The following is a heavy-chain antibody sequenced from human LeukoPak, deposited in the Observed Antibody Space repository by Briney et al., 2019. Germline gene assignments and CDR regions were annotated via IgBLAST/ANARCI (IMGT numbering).Heavy chain of an antibody. CDR1: GESFSGYF. D-gene: IGHD5-12*01. Sequence: PSETLSLTCAVYGESFSGYFWNWIRQPPGKGLEWIGEINHSGSTSNHHPSLKSRVTMSVDTSKNQFSLKLSSVTAADTAVYYCARKSGYARDYWGQGTLVTVSS. CDR3: ARKSGYARDY. V-gene: IGHV4-34*01. J-gene: IGHJ4*02. CDR2: INHSGSTS.